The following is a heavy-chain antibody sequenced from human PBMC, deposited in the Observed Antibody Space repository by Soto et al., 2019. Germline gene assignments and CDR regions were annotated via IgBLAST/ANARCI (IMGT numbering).Heavy chain of an antibody. J-gene: IGHJ5*02. CDR2: IYYSGST. D-gene: IGHD2-15*01. CDR3: ARGGYCSGGSCYWFDP. Sequence: PSETLSLTCTFSCGSISSYYWSWIRQPPGKGLEWIGYIYYSGSTNYNPSLKSRVTISVDKSKNQFSLKLSSVTAADTTVYNRARGGYCSGGSCYWFDPWGQGTRVTVSS. CDR1: CGSISSYY. V-gene: IGHV4-59*01.